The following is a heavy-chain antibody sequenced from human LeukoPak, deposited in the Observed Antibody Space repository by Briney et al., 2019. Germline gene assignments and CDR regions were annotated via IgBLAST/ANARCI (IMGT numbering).Heavy chain of an antibody. CDR1: GGSISSYY. Sequence: PSETLSLTCTVSGGSISSYYWSWIRQPAGKGLEWIGRIYTSGSTNYNPSLKSRVTMSVDTSKNQFSLKLSSVTAADTAVYYCARVQYGSGSLVAFDIWGPGTMVTVSS. D-gene: IGHD3-10*01. V-gene: IGHV4-4*07. J-gene: IGHJ3*02. CDR3: ARVQYGSGSLVAFDI. CDR2: IYTSGST.